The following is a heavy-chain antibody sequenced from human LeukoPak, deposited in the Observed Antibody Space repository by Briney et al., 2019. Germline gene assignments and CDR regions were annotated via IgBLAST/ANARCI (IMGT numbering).Heavy chain of an antibody. CDR2: IWYDGSNK. Sequence: GGSLRLSCAASGFTFSSYGMHWVRQARGKGLEWVAVIWYDGSNKYYADSVKGRFTISRDNSKNTLYLQMNSLRAEDTAVYYCARDSHNPYYDILTGYYSGWGQGTLVTVSS. V-gene: IGHV3-33*01. CDR3: ARDSHNPYYDILTGYYSG. J-gene: IGHJ4*02. CDR1: GFTFSSYG. D-gene: IGHD3-9*01.